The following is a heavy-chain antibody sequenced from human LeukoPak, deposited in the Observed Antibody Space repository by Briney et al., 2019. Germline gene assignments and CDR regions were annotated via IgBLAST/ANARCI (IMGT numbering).Heavy chain of an antibody. V-gene: IGHV1-69*04. CDR1: GGTFSSYA. CDR3: AGGSSGYYANWLDP. J-gene: IGHJ5*02. D-gene: IGHD3-22*01. CDR2: IIPILGIA. Sequence: ASVKVSCKASGGTFSSYAISWVRQAPGQGLEWMGRIIPILGIANYAQKFQGRVTITADKSTSTAYMELSSLRSEDTAVYYCAGGSSGYYANWLDPWGQGTLVTVSS.